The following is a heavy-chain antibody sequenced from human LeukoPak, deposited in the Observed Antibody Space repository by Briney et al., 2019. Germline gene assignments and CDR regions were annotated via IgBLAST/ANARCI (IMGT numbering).Heavy chain of an antibody. V-gene: IGHV4-59*01. CDR1: GGSISSYY. CDR2: INYSGST. J-gene: IGHJ4*02. Sequence: SETLSLTCTVSGGSISSYYWSWIRQPPGKGLEGIGYINYSGSTNYNPSLKSRVTISVDTSKNQFSLKLSSVTAADTAVYYCARDPAYCSSTSCYARGYFDYWGQGTLVTVSS. D-gene: IGHD2-2*01. CDR3: ARDPAYCSSTSCYARGYFDY.